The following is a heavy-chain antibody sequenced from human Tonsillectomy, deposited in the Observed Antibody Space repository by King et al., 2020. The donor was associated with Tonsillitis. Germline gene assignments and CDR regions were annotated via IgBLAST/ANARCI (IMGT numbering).Heavy chain of an antibody. CDR2: ISYDGSNK. V-gene: IGHV3-30*04. Sequence: VQLVESGGGVVQPGRSLRLSCAASGFTFSSYAMHWVRQAPGKGLEWVAVISYDGSNKYYADSVKGRFTISRDNSKNTLYLQMNSLRAEDTAVYYCARVYDSSGYLDYWGQGTLVTVSS. CDR1: GFTFSSYA. D-gene: IGHD3-22*01. CDR3: ARVYDSSGYLDY. J-gene: IGHJ4*02.